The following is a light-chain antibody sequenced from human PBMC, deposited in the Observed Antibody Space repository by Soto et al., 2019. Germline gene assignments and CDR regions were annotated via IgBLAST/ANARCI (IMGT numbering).Light chain of an antibody. Sequence: SYELTQPPSVSVSPGQTASITCSGDKLGHKYACWYQQKPGQSPVLVIYQDSKRPSGIPERFSGSNSGNTATLTISGTQAMDEADYYCQVWDSSTRVFGGGTKVTVL. J-gene: IGLJ2*01. CDR3: QVWDSSTRV. CDR1: KLGHKY. CDR2: QDS. V-gene: IGLV3-1*01.